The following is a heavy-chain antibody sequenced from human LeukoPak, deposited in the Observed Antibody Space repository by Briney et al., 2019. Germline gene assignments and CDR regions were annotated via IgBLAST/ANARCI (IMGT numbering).Heavy chain of an antibody. CDR2: IYYSGSN. D-gene: IGHD6-19*01. Sequence: SETLSLTCTVSGGPISSYYWSWIRQPPGKGLEWIGYIYYSGSNNYNPSLKRRVTISVDTSKKEFSLKRSSVSAADTAFYCCARAHQWLTNKGFDPWGQGTLVTVSS. J-gene: IGHJ5*02. CDR1: GGPISSYY. V-gene: IGHV4-59*01. CDR3: ARAHQWLTNKGFDP.